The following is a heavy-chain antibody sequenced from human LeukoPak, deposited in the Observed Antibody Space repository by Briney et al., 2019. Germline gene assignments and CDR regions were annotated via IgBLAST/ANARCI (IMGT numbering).Heavy chain of an antibody. CDR3: TRYNNDHFDY. V-gene: IGHV3-33*01. J-gene: IGHJ4*02. CDR1: GFTFGGYG. CDR2: IAYDGSRA. Sequence: GGSLRLSCAGSGFTFGGYGMHWFRQTPGKGLGWVAVIAYDGSRAFYADSVKGRFTISRDNSKNTMSVQMDDLRAEDTAVYYCTRYNNDHFDYWGQGTLVTVSS. D-gene: IGHD1-14*01.